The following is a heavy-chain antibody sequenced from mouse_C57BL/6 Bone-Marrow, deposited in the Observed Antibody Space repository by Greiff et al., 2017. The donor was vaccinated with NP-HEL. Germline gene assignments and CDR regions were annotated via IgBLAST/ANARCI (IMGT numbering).Heavy chain of an antibody. D-gene: IGHD1-1*01. V-gene: IGHV2-5*01. CDR2: IWRGGST. Sequence: QVQLQQSGPGLVQPSQSLSITCTVSGFSLTSYGVHWVRQSPGKGLEWLGVIWRGGSTDYNAAFMSRLSITKDNSKSQVFFKMNSLQADDTAIYYCAKKYGSSFYAMDYWGQGTSVTVSS. J-gene: IGHJ4*01. CDR3: AKKYGSSFYAMDY. CDR1: GFSLTSYG.